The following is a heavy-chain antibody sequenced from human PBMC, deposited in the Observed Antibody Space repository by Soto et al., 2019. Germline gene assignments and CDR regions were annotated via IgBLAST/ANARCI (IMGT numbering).Heavy chain of an antibody. V-gene: IGHV3-23*01. CDR1: GCTFSSYA. CDR3: AKAPYYYYAMDV. CDR2: ISGSGGST. J-gene: IGHJ6*02. Sequence: GGSLRRSCAASGCTFSSYAMSWVRQAPGKGLEWVSAISGSGGSTYYADSVKGRFTISRDNSKNTLYLQMNSLRAEDTAVSYCAKAPYYYYAMDVWGQGTTVTVSS.